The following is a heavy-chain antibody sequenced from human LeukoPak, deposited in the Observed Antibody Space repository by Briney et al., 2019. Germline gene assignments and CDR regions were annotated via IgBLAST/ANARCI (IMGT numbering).Heavy chain of an antibody. V-gene: IGHV1-2*02. CDR3: ARGAGSPMAARWTSEYYFDY. J-gene: IGHJ4*02. CDR1: GYTFTGYY. CDR2: INPNSGGT. Sequence: GASVKVSCKASGYTFTGYYMHWVRQAPGQGLEWMGWINPNSGGTNYAQKFQGRVTMTRDTSISTAYMELSRLRSDDTAVYYCARGAGSPMAARWTSEYYFDYWGQGTLVTVSS. D-gene: IGHD1-1*01.